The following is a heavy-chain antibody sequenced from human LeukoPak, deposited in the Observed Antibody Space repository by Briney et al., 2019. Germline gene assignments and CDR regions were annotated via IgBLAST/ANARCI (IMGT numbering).Heavy chain of an antibody. CDR2: IKQDGSEK. CDR1: GFTFSSYW. J-gene: IGHJ4*02. Sequence: GGSLRLSCAASGFTFSSYWMSWVRQAPGKGLEWEANIKQDGSEKYYVDSVKGRFTISRDNAKNSLYLQMNSLRAEDTAVYYCARGSSGSYLGGFDYWGQGTLVTVSS. D-gene: IGHD1-26*01. CDR3: ARGSSGSYLGGFDY. V-gene: IGHV3-7*01.